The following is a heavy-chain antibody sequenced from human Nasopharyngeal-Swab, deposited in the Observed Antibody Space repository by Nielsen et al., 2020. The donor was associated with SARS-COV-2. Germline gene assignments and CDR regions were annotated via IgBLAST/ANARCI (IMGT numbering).Heavy chain of an antibody. CDR3: ARKGEFSTTWGAFDI. Sequence: GESLKISCAASGFGFDDYAMGWVRQAPGKGLEWVAGINWNGGNRSYADSVKGRFTISRDNAKNSLYLQMNSLRAEDTALYYCARKGEFSTTWGAFDIWGQGTMVTVSS. J-gene: IGHJ3*02. V-gene: IGHV3-20*04. D-gene: IGHD3-10*01. CDR1: GFGFDDYA. CDR2: INWNGGNR.